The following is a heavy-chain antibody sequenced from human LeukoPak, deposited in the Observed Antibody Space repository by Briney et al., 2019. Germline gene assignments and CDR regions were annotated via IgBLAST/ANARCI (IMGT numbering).Heavy chain of an antibody. D-gene: IGHD5-24*01. V-gene: IGHV1-69*05. Sequence: EASVKISCKASGGTFSSYAISWVRQAPGQGLEWMGGIIPIFGTANYAQKFQGGVTITTDESTSTAYMELSSLRSEDTAVYYCARGRWLQPWGYFDYWGQGTLVTVSS. CDR3: ARGRWLQPWGYFDY. CDR1: GGTFSSYA. CDR2: IIPIFGTA. J-gene: IGHJ4*02.